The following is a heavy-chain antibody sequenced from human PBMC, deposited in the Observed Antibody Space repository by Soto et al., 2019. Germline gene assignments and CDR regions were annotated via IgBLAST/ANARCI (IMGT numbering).Heavy chain of an antibody. Sequence: PSETLSLTCTVSGGSISSSSYYWGWIRQPPGKGLEWIGSIYYSGSTYYNPSLKSRVTISVDTSKNQFSLKLSSVTAADTAVYYCARRREGQQWLEARFDYWGQGTLVTVSS. CDR3: ARRREGQQWLEARFDY. CDR1: GGSISSSSYY. D-gene: IGHD6-19*01. J-gene: IGHJ4*02. V-gene: IGHV4-39*01. CDR2: IYYSGST.